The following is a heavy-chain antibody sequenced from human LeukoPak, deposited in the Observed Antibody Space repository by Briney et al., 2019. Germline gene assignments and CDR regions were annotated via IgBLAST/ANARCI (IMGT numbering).Heavy chain of an antibody. CDR2: IVVGSGNT. CDR3: AARYCGGDCYRFGTDAFDI. V-gene: IGHV1-58*02. J-gene: IGHJ3*02. D-gene: IGHD2-21*02. CDR1: GFTFTSSA. Sequence: GASVKVSCKASGFTFTSSAMQWVRQARGQRLEWIGWIVVGSGNTNYAQKFQERVTITRDMSTSTAYMELSSLRSEDTAVYYCAARYCGGDCYRFGTDAFDIWGQGTMVTVSS.